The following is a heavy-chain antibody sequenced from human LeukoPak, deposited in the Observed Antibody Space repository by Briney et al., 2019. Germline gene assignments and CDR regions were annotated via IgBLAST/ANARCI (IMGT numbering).Heavy chain of an antibody. J-gene: IGHJ4*02. D-gene: IGHD4-17*01. CDR1: GGSISSSSYY. Sequence: PSETLSLTCTVSGGSISSSSYYWGWIRQPPGKGLEWIGSIYYSGSTYYNPSLKSRVTISVDTSKNQFSLKLSSVTAADTAVYYCARNEIDYGDYVIDYWGQGTLVTVSS. CDR2: IYYSGST. V-gene: IGHV4-39*01. CDR3: ARNEIDYGDYVIDY.